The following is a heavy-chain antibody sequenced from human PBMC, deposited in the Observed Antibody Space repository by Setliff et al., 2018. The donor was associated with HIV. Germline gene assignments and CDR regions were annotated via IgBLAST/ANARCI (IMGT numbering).Heavy chain of an antibody. CDR2: INSNTYGGTT. CDR1: GFTFGDYA. CDR3: IRDSVNNVQH. J-gene: IGHJ1*01. V-gene: IGHV3-49*04. Sequence: GGSLRLSCTASGFTFGDYAMTWVRQAPGKGLEWVGFINSNTYGGTTDYAASVKGRFTISRDDSKSIAYLQMNSLKTEDTAVYYCIRDSVNNVQHWGQGTLVTVSS. D-gene: IGHD4-17*01.